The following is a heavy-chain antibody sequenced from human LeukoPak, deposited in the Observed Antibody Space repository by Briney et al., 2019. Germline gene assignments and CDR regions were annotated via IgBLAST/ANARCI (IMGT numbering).Heavy chain of an antibody. J-gene: IGHJ6*04. CDR2: IKKDGSGI. CDR3: AGGNSMDV. Sequence: GGSLRLSCAVSGFPFSNSWMYWVRQAPGKGLEGVANIKKDGSGISYVDSVKGRFIISRDNARNSLYLQMDSLRVEDTAVYFCAGGNSMDVWGKGTAVTVSS. CDR1: GFPFSNSW. V-gene: IGHV3-7*03. D-gene: IGHD1/OR15-1a*01.